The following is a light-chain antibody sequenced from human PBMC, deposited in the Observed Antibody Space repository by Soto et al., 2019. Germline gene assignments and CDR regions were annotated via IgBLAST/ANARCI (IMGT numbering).Light chain of an antibody. CDR1: QGISSY. CDR2: AAS. CDR3: QQYYTYPQT. J-gene: IGKJ2*01. Sequence: AIRMTQSPSSFSASTGDRVPITCLASQGISSYLAWYQQKPGKAPKLLVYAASTLQYGVPSRFSGSGSGTDFTLTISCLQSEDFATYFCQQYYTYPQTFGQGTKVDIK. V-gene: IGKV1-8*01.